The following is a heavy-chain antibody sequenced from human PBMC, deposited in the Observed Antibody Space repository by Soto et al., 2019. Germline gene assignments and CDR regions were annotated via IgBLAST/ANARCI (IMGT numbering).Heavy chain of an antibody. D-gene: IGHD3-10*02. CDR1: GDSITASYSN. J-gene: IGHJ4*02. Sequence: QLQLRESGPGLVRPSETLSLTCTVSGDSITASYSNWAWIRQPPGKGLEWIGTFSSSGTTSQNPPLRSRITISGDTSRNQVSLNLRSVTAADSGVYYCAKLVRDDVRRSDLDHWGQGTLVTVSS. CDR2: FSSSGTT. CDR3: AKLVRDDVRRSDLDH. V-gene: IGHV4-39*01.